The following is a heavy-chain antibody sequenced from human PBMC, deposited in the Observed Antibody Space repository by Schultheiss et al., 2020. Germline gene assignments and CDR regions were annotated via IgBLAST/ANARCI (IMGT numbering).Heavy chain of an antibody. J-gene: IGHJ5*02. Sequence: GESLKISCKGSGYSFTSYWIGWVRQMPGKGLEWMGIIYPGDSDTRYSPSFQGQVTISADKSISTAYLQWSSLKASDTAMYYCARQVDDFWSGSTMPGWFDPWGKGTLVTVSS. D-gene: IGHD3-3*01. V-gene: IGHV5-51*01. CDR1: GYSFTSYW. CDR2: IYPGDSDT. CDR3: ARQVDDFWSGSTMPGWFDP.